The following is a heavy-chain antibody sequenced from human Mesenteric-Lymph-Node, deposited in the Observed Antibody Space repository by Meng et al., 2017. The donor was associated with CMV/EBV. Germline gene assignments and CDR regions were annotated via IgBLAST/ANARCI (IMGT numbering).Heavy chain of an antibody. Sequence: GESLKISCAASGFTFSSYWMSWVRQAPGRGLEWVANIKQDGSEKYYVDSVKGRFTISRDNAKNSLYLQMNSLRAEDTAVYYCARVPHRSSTSCYVVWFDPWGQGTLVTVSS. J-gene: IGHJ5*02. V-gene: IGHV3-7*01. CDR2: IKQDGSEK. CDR3: ARVPHRSSTSCYVVWFDP. CDR1: GFTFSSYW. D-gene: IGHD2-2*01.